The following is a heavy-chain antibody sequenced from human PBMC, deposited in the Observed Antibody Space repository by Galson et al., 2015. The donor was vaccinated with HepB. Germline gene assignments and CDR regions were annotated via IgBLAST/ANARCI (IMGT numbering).Heavy chain of an antibody. CDR1: GLTFSDHY. CDR2: ARNKANNYIT. CDR3: ARLSHYGSGTYQYFDF. Sequence: SLRLSCAASGLTFSDHYIDWVRQAPGQGLEWVGRARNKANNYITQYAASVKDRFSISRDDSKNSVYLQMNSLKTEDTAVYYCARLSHYGSGTYQYFDFWGQGTLVTVSS. D-gene: IGHD3-10*01. J-gene: IGHJ4*02. V-gene: IGHV3-72*01.